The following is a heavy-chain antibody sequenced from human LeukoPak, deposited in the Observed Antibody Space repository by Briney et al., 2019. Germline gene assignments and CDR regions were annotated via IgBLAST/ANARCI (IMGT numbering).Heavy chain of an antibody. V-gene: IGHV3-30*02. Sequence: PGGSLRLSCAASGFTFSSYGMHWVRQAPGKGLEWVAFIRYDGSNKYYADSVKGRFTISRDNSKNTLYLQMNSLRAEDTAVYYCARGVNYDSADAFDFWGQGTVVTVSS. J-gene: IGHJ3*01. D-gene: IGHD3-22*01. CDR1: GFTFSSYG. CDR3: ARGVNYDSADAFDF. CDR2: IRYDGSNK.